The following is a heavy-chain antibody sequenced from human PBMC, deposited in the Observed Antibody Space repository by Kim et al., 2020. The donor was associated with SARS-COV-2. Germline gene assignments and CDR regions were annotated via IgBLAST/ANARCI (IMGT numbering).Heavy chain of an antibody. Sequence: SETLSLTCTVSGDSIKSYFWSWIRQPPGKGLEWIGYMHHSGSANYNPSLKSRVTISLDETKNQFSLKLSSVTAADTAVYYCPGGGGGDGYSCVGIDIWGQGTMVTVSS. J-gene: IGHJ3*02. CDR3: PGGGGGDGYSCVGIDI. D-gene: IGHD2-21*02. V-gene: IGHV4-59*01. CDR2: MHHSGSA. CDR1: GDSIKSYF.